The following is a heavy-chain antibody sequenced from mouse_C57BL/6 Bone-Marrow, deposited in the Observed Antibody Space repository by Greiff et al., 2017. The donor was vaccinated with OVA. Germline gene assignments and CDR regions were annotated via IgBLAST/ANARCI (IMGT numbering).Heavy chain of an antibody. CDR1: GFTFSDYY. J-gene: IGHJ2*01. CDR2: INYDGSST. Sequence: EVKVVESEGGLVQPGSSMKLSCTASGFTFSDYYMAWVRQVPEKGLEWVANINYDGSSTYYLDSLKSRFIISRDNAKNILYLQMSSLKSEDTATYYCARYSNYFDYWGQGTTLTVSS. CDR3: ARYSNYFDY. D-gene: IGHD2-5*01. V-gene: IGHV5-16*01.